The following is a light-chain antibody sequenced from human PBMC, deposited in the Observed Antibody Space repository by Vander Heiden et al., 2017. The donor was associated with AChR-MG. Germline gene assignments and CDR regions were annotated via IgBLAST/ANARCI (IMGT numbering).Light chain of an antibody. CDR2: QDS. CDR3: QAWDSSTVV. Sequence: SYELTQPPSVSFSPGQTASITCSGDKLGDKYACWYQQKPGQSPVLVIYQDSKRPSGIPERFSGSNYGNTATLTISGTQAMDEADYYCQAWDSSTVVFGGGTKLTVL. J-gene: IGLJ2*01. CDR1: KLGDKY. V-gene: IGLV3-1*01.